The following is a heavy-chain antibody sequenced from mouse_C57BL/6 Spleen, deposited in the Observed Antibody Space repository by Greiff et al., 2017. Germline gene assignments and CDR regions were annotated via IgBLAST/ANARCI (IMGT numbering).Heavy chain of an antibody. CDR3: ARSVTLDY. D-gene: IGHD2-12*01. V-gene: IGHV5-4*01. CDR1: GFTFSSYA. J-gene: IGHJ2*01. Sequence: EVQRVESGGGLVKPGGSLKLSCAASGFTFSSYAMSWVRQTPEKRLEWVATISDGGSYTYYPDNVKGRFTISRDNAKNNLYLQMSHLKSEDTAMYYCARSVTLDYWGQGTTLTVSS. CDR2: ISDGGSYT.